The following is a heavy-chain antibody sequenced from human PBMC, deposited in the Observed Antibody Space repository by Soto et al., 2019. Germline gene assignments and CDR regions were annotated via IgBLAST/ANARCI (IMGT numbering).Heavy chain of an antibody. CDR2: IWYDGSNK. V-gene: IGHV3-33*01. CDR3: ASPSRDGYNSDAFDI. J-gene: IGHJ3*02. D-gene: IGHD5-12*01. CDR1: GFTFSSYG. Sequence: QVQLVESGGGVVQPGRSLRLSCAASGFTFSSYGMHWVRQAPGKGLEWVAVIWYDGSNKYYADSVKGRFTISRDNSKNTLYLQMNSLRAEDTAAYYCASPSRDGYNSDAFDIWGQGTMVTVSS.